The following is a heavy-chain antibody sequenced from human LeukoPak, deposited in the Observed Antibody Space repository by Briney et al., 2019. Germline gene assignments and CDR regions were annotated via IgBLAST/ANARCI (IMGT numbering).Heavy chain of an antibody. CDR3: AKDPADYYDSSGYYYVGDY. J-gene: IGHJ4*02. CDR1: GFTFSNYV. CDR2: INHNGEMI. Sequence: GGSLRLSCAASGFTFSNYVMSWVRQAPGKGLEWVSYINHNGEMIFYPDFVKGRFTISRDNAKNTLYLQMNSLRAEDTAVYYCAKDPADYYDSSGYYYVGDYWGQGTLVTVSS. V-gene: IGHV3-48*01. D-gene: IGHD3-22*01.